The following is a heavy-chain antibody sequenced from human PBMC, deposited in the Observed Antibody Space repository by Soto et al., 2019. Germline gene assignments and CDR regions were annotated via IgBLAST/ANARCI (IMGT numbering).Heavy chain of an antibody. CDR2: ISGSGGST. V-gene: IGHV3-23*01. D-gene: IGHD3-22*01. J-gene: IGHJ4*02. CDR3: AKESVGYYDSSGYPYFDY. Sequence: GGSLQLSCTASGFTFSIYAMSWVRQAPGKGLEWVSAISGSGGSTYCADSVKGRFTISRDNSKNTLYLQMNSLRAEDTAVYYCAKESVGYYDSSGYPYFDYWGQGTLVTVSS. CDR1: GFTFSIYA.